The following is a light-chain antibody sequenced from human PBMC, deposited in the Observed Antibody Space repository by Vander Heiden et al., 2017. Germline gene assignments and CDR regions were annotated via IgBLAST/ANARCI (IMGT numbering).Light chain of an antibody. Sequence: EIVLTQSPATLSVSQGGSAALSCMASLSISRYLAWYQQKVGQAPRLLIYSASTRATGIPAMFSGTASGTEFTLTVSSLQSEDSAVYYCQQYKDWPYTFAQGTKLEIE. J-gene: IGKJ2*01. CDR2: SAS. CDR3: QQYKDWPYT. CDR1: LSISRY. V-gene: IGKV3-15*01.